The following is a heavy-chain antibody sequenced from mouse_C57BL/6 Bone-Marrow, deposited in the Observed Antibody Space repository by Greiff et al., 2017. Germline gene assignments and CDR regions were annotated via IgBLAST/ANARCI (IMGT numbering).Heavy chain of an antibody. D-gene: IGHD3-3*01. CDR1: GYTFTSYW. V-gene: IGHV1-50*01. CDR2: IDPSDSYT. Sequence: QVQLQQPGAELVKPGASVKLSCTASGYTFTSYWLQWVKQRPGQGLEWIGEIDPSDSYTNYNQKFKGKATLTVNTSSSTAYMQLSSLTSEDSAVYFCERFGLGSDYWGQGTTLTVSS. J-gene: IGHJ2*01. CDR3: ERFGLGSDY.